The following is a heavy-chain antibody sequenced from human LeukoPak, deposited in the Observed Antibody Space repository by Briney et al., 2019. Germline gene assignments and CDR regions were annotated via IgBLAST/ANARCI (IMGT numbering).Heavy chain of an antibody. D-gene: IGHD6-13*01. CDR1: GFTFSSYG. V-gene: IGHV3-33*01. J-gene: IGHJ6*02. CDR3: ARDFFAAAATGLYYYYGMDV. Sequence: GGSLRLSCAASGFTFSSYGMHWVRQAPGKGLEWVAVIWYDGSNKYYADSVKGRFTISRDNSKNTLYLQMNSLRAEDTAVYYCARDFFAAAATGLYYYYGMDVWGQGTTVTVSS. CDR2: IWYDGSNK.